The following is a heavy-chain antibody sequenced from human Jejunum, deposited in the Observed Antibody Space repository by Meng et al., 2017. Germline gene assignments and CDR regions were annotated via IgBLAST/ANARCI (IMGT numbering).Heavy chain of an antibody. CDR1: GISFSTSG. CDR3: ARDRGLRDLDH. J-gene: IGHJ4*02. Sequence: LVESEGGVVQLWRALRLSCVASGISFSTSGMHWVRQAPGKGLEWVAMIWSDGGNEYYADSVKGRFTISRDNSKNTVYLQMDSLRAEDTAVYYCARDRGLRDLDHWGQGTLVTVSS. D-gene: IGHD3-10*01. V-gene: IGHV3-33*01. CDR2: IWSDGGNE.